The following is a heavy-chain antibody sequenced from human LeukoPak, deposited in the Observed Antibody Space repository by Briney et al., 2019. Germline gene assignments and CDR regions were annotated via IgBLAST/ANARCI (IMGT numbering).Heavy chain of an antibody. Sequence: SETLSLTCAVYGGSFSGYYWSWIRQPPGKGLEWIGEINHSGSTNYNPSLKSRVTISVDTSKNQFSLKLSSVTAADTAVYYCARVSSSWYVPNYYYYMDVWGKGTTVTVSS. CDR2: INHSGST. J-gene: IGHJ6*03. CDR3: ARVSSSWYVPNYYYYMDV. V-gene: IGHV4-34*01. D-gene: IGHD6-13*01. CDR1: GGSFSGYY.